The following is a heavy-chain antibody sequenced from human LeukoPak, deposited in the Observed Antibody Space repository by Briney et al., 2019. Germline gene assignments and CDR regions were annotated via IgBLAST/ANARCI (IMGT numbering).Heavy chain of an antibody. Sequence: NPSETLSLTCAVSGGSISSSNWWSWVRQPPGKGLEWIGEIYHSGSTNYNPSLKSRVTISVDKSKNQFSLKLSSVTAADTAVYYCASVVPAAAYYYYYGMDVWGQGTTVTVSS. CDR3: ASVVPAAAYYYYYGMDV. D-gene: IGHD2-2*01. V-gene: IGHV4-4*02. CDR1: GGSISSSNW. CDR2: IYHSGST. J-gene: IGHJ6*02.